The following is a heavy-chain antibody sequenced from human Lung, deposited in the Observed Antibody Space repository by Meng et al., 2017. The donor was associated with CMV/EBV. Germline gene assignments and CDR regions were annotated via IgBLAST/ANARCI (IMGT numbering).Heavy chain of an antibody. Sequence: SETLSLXXTVYGGSFSNYYWSWIRQPPGKGLECIGEITHSGCTNYNPSLKSRVTVSVDTSKNQFSLKLSSVTAADTAVYYCARAGLTVFGAWFDPWGRGPLATASS. D-gene: IGHD3-3*01. J-gene: IGHJ5*02. CDR3: ARAGLTVFGAWFDP. CDR2: ITHSGCT. V-gene: IGHV4-34*01. CDR1: GGSFSNYY.